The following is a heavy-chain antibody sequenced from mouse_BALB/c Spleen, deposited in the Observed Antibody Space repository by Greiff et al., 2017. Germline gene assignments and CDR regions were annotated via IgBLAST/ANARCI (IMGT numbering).Heavy chain of an antibody. J-gene: IGHJ1*01. V-gene: IGHV1-7*01. D-gene: IGHD1-1*01. CDR1: GYTFTSYW. CDR3: ASNDGSSYGDFDV. CDR2: INPSTGYT. Sequence: QVQLMQSGAELAKPGASVKMSCKASGYTFTSYWMHWVKQRPGQGLEWFGYINPSTGYTEYNQKFKDKATLTADKSSSTAYMQLSSLTSEDSAVYYCASNDGSSYGDFDVWGAGTTVTVSS.